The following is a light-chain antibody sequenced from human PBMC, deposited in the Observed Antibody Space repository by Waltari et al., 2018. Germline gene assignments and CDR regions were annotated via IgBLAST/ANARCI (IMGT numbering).Light chain of an antibody. CDR2: SAS. Sequence: DIQMTQSPSTLSASVGDRVTITCRASQNINTWLAWYQQKPGKVPKLLIYSASTLQSGVPSRFSGTGSGTEFTLTISSLQPDDFATYFCQQYSSLWTFGPGTKVEI. J-gene: IGKJ1*01. V-gene: IGKV1-5*03. CDR3: QQYSSLWT. CDR1: QNINTW.